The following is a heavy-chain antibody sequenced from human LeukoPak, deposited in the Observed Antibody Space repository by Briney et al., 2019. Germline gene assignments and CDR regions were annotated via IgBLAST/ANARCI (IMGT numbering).Heavy chain of an antibody. CDR1: GYTFTSYY. CDR3: ARDKVLLWFGEFNPYYGMDV. CDR2: INPSGGST. V-gene: IGHV1-46*01. J-gene: IGHJ6*02. D-gene: IGHD3-10*01. Sequence: ASVKVSCKASGYTFTSYYMHWVRQAPGQGLEWMGIINPSGGSTSYAQKFHGRVTMTRDTSTSTVYMELSSLRSEDTAVYYCARDKVLLWFGEFNPYYGMDVWGQGTTVTVSS.